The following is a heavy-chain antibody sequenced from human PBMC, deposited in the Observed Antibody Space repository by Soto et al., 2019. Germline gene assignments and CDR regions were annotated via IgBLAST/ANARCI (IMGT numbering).Heavy chain of an antibody. V-gene: IGHV3-11*01. Sequence: QVHLVASGGGLVKPGGSLRLSCVASGITLSDNYMTWIRQAPGKGLEWLSYISNSDYTTYYADSVKGRFTMSRDNAKNSLYLQLNGLGVEDTAVYYCASGKWSLDYWGQGILVTVSS. J-gene: IGHJ4*02. D-gene: IGHD2-8*01. CDR3: ASGKWSLDY. CDR1: GITLSDNY. CDR2: ISNSDYTT.